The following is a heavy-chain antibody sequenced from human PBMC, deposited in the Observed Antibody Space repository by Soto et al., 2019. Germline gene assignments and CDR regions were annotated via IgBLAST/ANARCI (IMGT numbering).Heavy chain of an antibody. Sequence: QLQLVQSGPEAKKPGASVKVSCKASGYTFATSTISWLRQAPGQGPEWMGWIKADSGNTNYAQKLQGGLTMTTDTSTSTAYMGLRSLTTDDTAIYYCAIADYGDDDYWGQGTLVTVSS. J-gene: IGHJ4*02. CDR2: IKADSGNT. D-gene: IGHD4-17*01. CDR1: GYTFATST. V-gene: IGHV1-18*01. CDR3: AIADYGDDDY.